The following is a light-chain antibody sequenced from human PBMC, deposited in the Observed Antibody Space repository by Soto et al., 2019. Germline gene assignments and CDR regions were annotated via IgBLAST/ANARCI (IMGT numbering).Light chain of an antibody. CDR2: GAS. J-gene: IGKJ1*01. Sequence: MTQSPSSFSASTGDRVTLSCRASQSVSSNLAWYQQKPGQAPRLLIYGASTRATGIPARFSGSGSGTEFTLTISSLQSEDFAVYYCQQYNNWPGTFGQGTKVDIK. CDR1: QSVSSN. V-gene: IGKV3-15*01. CDR3: QQYNNWPGT.